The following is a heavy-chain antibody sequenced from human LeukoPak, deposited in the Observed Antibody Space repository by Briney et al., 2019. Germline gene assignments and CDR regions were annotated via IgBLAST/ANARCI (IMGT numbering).Heavy chain of an antibody. CDR2: IYTSGST. CDR1: GGSICSGSYY. CDR3: ARSSGFDWFDP. Sequence: PSQTLSLTCTVSGGSICSGSYYWSWIRQPAGKGLEWIGRIYTSGSTNYNPSLKSRVTISVDTSKNQFSLKLSSVTAADTAVYYCARSSGFDWFDPWGQGTLVTVSS. V-gene: IGHV4-61*02. J-gene: IGHJ5*02. D-gene: IGHD3-10*01.